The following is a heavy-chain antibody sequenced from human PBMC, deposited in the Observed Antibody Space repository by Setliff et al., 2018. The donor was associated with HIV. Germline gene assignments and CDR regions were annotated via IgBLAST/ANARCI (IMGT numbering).Heavy chain of an antibody. CDR3: ARHGHFYDSSSSDAFDI. J-gene: IGHJ3*02. D-gene: IGHD3-22*01. Sequence: SETLSLTCNVSGGSISTYYWSWICQPPGKGLEWLGYVSYSGSTNFNPSLESRLAMSVDMSKNHFSLKLRSVTAADTAVYYCARHGHFYDSSSSDAFDIWGHGTMVTVSS. CDR2: VSYSGST. CDR1: GGSISTYY. V-gene: IGHV4-59*08.